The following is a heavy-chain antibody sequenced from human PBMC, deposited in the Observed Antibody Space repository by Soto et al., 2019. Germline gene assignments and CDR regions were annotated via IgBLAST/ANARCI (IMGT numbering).Heavy chain of an antibody. CDR2: INHSGST. J-gene: IGHJ4*02. CDR3: ARACSCNSYYDVFDD. CDR1: GGSFSGYY. D-gene: IGHD2-2*01. V-gene: IGHV4-34*01. Sequence: LSLTCAVYGGSFSGYYWSWIRQPPGKGLEWIGEINHSGSTNYNPSLKSRVTMSVDTSKNQFSLKLSSVTAADTAVYYCARACSCNSYYDVFDDWGQGTLVTVSS.